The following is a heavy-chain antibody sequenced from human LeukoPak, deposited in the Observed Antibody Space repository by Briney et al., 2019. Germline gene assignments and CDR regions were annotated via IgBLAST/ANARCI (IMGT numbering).Heavy chain of an antibody. Sequence: SLKLSCKASGGTFSSYTISWVRQAPGQGLEWMGRIIPILGIANYAQKFQGRVTITAVKSTSTAYMELTGLRSEDTAVYYCARDRSCSDCFDPWGQGTLVTVSS. CDR1: GGTFSSYT. CDR3: ARDRSCSDCFDP. J-gene: IGHJ5*02. CDR2: IIPILGIA. D-gene: IGHD3-10*02. V-gene: IGHV1-69*04.